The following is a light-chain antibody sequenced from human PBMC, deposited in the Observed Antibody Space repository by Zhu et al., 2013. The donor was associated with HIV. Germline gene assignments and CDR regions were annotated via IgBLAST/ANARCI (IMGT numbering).Light chain of an antibody. J-gene: IGLJ3*02. CDR2: EVS. V-gene: IGLV2-8*01. CDR1: SSDVGGYNS. Sequence: QSALTQPPSASGSPGQSVTISCTGTSSDVGGYNSVSWYQQHPDKAPKLIIYEVSKRPSGVPDRFSGSKSGNTASLTVSGLHAEDESDYYCSSYAGTNNLVFGGGTKLTVL. CDR3: SSYAGTNNLV.